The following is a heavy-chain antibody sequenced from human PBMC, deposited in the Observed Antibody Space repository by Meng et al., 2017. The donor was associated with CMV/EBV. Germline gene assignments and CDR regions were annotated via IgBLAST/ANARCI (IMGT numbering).Heavy chain of an antibody. CDR3: ARHLAAIFGVDAFDI. Sequence: GGSLRLSCAASGFTFSDYDMSWIRQAPGKGLEWVSYISSSGSTIYYADSVKGRFTISRDNAKNSLYLQMNSLRAEDTAVYYCARHLAAIFGVDAFDIWGQGTMVTVSS. J-gene: IGHJ3*02. V-gene: IGHV3-11*01. CDR2: ISSSGSTI. CDR1: GFTFSDYD. D-gene: IGHD3-3*01.